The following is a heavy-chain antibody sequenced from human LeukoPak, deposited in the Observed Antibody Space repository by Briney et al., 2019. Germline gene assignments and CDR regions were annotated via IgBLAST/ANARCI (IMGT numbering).Heavy chain of an antibody. J-gene: IGHJ4*02. D-gene: IGHD3-22*01. V-gene: IGHV3-48*01. CDR2: ISSSSSTI. CDR3: ARDLRSSGYYAFDY. Sequence: GGSLRLSCAASGFTFSSYSMNWVRQAPGKGLEWVSYISSSSSTIYYADSVKGRFTISRDNSKNTLYLQMNSLRAEDTAVYYCARDLRSSGYYAFDYWGQGTLVTVSS. CDR1: GFTFSSYS.